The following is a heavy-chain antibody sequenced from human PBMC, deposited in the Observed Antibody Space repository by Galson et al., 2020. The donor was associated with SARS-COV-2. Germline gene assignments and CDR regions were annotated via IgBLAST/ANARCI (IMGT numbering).Heavy chain of an antibody. CDR2: IWYDGSNK. CDR1: GFTFSSYG. V-gene: IGHV3-33*06. J-gene: IGHJ4*02. CDR3: AKDFGVEGYGDPAWY. Sequence: QLGESLKISCAASGFTFSSYGMHWVRQAPGKGLEWVAVIWYDGSNKYYADSVKGRFTISRDNSKNTLYLQMNSLRAEDTAVYYCAKDFGVEGYGDPAWYWCQGTLVTVSS. D-gene: IGHD4-17*01.